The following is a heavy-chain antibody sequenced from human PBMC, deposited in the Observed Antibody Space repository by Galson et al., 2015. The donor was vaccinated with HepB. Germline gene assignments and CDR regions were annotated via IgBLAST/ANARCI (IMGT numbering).Heavy chain of an antibody. CDR1: GYTFSKYG. CDR2: ISAYNGNT. CDR3: ARGEAGIVEVPAALDVFDI. J-gene: IGHJ3*02. V-gene: IGHV1-18*04. Sequence: SVKVSCKASGYTFSKYGISWVRQAPGQGLEWMGWISAYNGNTNFAQKFQGRVTMTADTSTRTAYMELSSLRSDDTAMYYCARGEAGIVEVPAALDVFDIWGQATMVTVSS. D-gene: IGHD2-2*01.